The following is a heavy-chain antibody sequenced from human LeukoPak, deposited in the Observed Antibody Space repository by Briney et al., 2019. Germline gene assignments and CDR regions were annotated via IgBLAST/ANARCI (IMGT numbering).Heavy chain of an antibody. CDR3: ARTATYVWGSYDY. J-gene: IGHJ4*02. CDR2: IYYSGST. Sequence: ASETLSLTCTVSGGSISSYYWSWIRQPPGKGLEWIGYIYYSGSTNYNPSLKSRVTISVDTSKNQFSLKLSSVTAADTAVYYCARTATYVWGSYDYWGQGTLVTVSS. D-gene: IGHD3-16*01. V-gene: IGHV4-59*01. CDR1: GGSISSYY.